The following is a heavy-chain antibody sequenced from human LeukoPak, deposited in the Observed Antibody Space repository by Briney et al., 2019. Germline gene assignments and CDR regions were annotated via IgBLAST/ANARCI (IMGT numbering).Heavy chain of an antibody. CDR3: AKSSGIAALGTDY. CDR2: ISYDGSNK. V-gene: IGHV3-30*18. CDR1: GFTFSSYG. J-gene: IGHJ4*02. Sequence: PGGSLRLSCAASGFTFSSYGMHWVRQAPGKGLEWVAVISYDGSNKYYADSVKGRFTISRDNSKNTLYLQMNSLRAEDTAVYYCAKSSGIAALGTDYWGQGTLVTVSS. D-gene: IGHD6-13*01.